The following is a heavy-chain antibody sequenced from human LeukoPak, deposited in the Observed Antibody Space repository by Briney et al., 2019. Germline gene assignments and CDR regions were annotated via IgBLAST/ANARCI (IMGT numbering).Heavy chain of an antibody. Sequence: ASVKVSCKASGYTFTSYGISWVRQAPGQGLEWMGWISAYNGNTNYAQKLQGRVTMTTDTSTSTAYMELGSLRSDDTAVYYCARAGGYDDYYYYYGMDVWGQGTTVTVSS. CDR2: ISAYNGNT. CDR3: ARAGGYDDYYYYYGMDV. CDR1: GYTFTSYG. V-gene: IGHV1-18*01. D-gene: IGHD5-12*01. J-gene: IGHJ6*02.